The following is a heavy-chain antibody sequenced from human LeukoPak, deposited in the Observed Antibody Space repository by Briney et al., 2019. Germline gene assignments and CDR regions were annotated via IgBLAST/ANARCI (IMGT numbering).Heavy chain of an antibody. CDR3: ARGPTDMDFDY. V-gene: IGHV1-46*01. CDR2: INPSDGTT. CDR1: GYTFTKSDY. Sequence: GASVKVSCKSSGYTFTKSDYIHWVRQAPGQGLEWMGIINPSDGTTFSAQKFQGRVTLTRDTSTNTVFMELSSLRSDDTAVFYCARGPTDMDFDYWGQGSLVTVSS. J-gene: IGHJ4*02.